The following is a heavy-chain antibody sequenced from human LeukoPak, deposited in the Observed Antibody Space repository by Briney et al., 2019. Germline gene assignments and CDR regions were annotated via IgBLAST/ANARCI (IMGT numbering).Heavy chain of an antibody. Sequence: PGRSLRLSCAASGFTFSSYAMHWVRQAPGKGLEWVAVISYDGSNKYYADSVKGRFTISRDNSKNTLYLHMNSLRAEDTAVYYCARGVDTAMSLDPWGQGTLVTVSS. CDR3: ARGVDTAMSLDP. CDR1: GFTFSSYA. CDR2: ISYDGSNK. J-gene: IGHJ5*02. D-gene: IGHD5-18*01. V-gene: IGHV3-30*04.